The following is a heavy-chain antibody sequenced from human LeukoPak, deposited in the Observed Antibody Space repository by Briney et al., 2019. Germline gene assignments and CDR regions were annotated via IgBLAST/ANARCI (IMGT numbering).Heavy chain of an antibody. CDR1: GFTFSNAW. CDR2: IKSKTDGGTT. CDR3: TTAVTRFTMIVVVTTSVYGMDV. V-gene: IGHV3-15*01. D-gene: IGHD3-22*01. J-gene: IGHJ6*02. Sequence: PGRSLRLSCAASGFTFSNAWMSWVRQAPGKGLEWVGRIKSKTDGGTTDYAAPVKGRFTISRDDSKNTLYLQMNSLKTEDTAVYYCTTAVTRFTMIVVVTTSVYGMDVWGQGTTVTVSS.